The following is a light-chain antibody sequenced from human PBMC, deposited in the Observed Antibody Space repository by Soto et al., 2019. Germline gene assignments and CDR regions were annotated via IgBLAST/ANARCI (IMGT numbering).Light chain of an antibody. CDR3: CSYTSSSTLVV. Sequence: QSALTQPASVSGSPGQSITISCTGTTSDGGGYNYVSWYQQHPGKAPKLLIHDVTIRPSGVSNRFSGSKSGNTASLTIAGLQAEDESNYYCCSYTSSSTLVVFGGGTKLTVL. V-gene: IGLV2-14*01. CDR2: DVT. J-gene: IGLJ2*01. CDR1: TSDGGGYNY.